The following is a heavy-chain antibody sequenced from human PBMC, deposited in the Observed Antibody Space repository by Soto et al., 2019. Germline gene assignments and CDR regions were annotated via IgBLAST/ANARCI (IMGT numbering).Heavy chain of an antibody. CDR2: IYYSGST. CDR1: GGSISSYY. D-gene: IGHD6-13*01. V-gene: IGHV4-59*01. Sequence: LTCTVSGGSISSYYWSLIRQPPGKVLEWIGYIYYSGSTNYNPSLKSRVTISVDTSKNQFSLKLSSVTAADTAVYYCARGPIYSSSWGLFVYWGQGTGVTVSS. J-gene: IGHJ4*02. CDR3: ARGPIYSSSWGLFVY.